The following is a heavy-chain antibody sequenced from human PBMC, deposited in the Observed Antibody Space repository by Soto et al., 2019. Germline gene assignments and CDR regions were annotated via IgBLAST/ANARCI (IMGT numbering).Heavy chain of an antibody. CDR2: ISGTGGGT. CDR1: GFTFWTYA. Sequence: GGSLRLSCAASGFTFWTYAMGWVRQAPGKGLEWVSVISGTGGGTSYADSVKGRFTISRDNSKNTLYLQMNSLGVEDTAVYYCARHPPPGYYYDSSGYYGYFQHWGQGTPVTVSS. J-gene: IGHJ1*01. CDR3: ARHPPPGYYYDSSGYYGYFQH. D-gene: IGHD3-22*01. V-gene: IGHV3-23*01.